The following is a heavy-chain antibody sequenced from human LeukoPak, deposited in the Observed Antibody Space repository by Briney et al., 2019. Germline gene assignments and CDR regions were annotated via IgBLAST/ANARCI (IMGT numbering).Heavy chain of an antibody. CDR3: ARLLVPAAIEH. Sequence: SETLSLTCGVFGYSISSGYYWGWIRQPPGKGLEWIGNIYHSGSSYYNPSLKSRVSISVDTSKNQFSLKVSSVTAADTAVYYCARLLVPAAIEHWGQGTLVTVSS. D-gene: IGHD2-2*02. V-gene: IGHV4-38-2*01. CDR1: GYSISSGYY. CDR2: IYHSGSS. J-gene: IGHJ4*02.